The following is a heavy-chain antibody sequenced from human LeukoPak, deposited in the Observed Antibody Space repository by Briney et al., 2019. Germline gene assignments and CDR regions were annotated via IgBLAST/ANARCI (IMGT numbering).Heavy chain of an antibody. D-gene: IGHD4-23*01. CDR2: IKQDGSEK. J-gene: IGHJ4*02. V-gene: IGHV3-7*01. CDR3: VRAIGSNTL. Sequence: PGGSLRLSCAASGFTFSSYWMSWVRQAPGKGLEWVANIKQDGSEKYYVDSVKGRFTISRDNAKNSLYLQMNSLRAEGTAVYFCVRAIGSNTLWGQGTLVTVSS. CDR1: GFTFSSYW.